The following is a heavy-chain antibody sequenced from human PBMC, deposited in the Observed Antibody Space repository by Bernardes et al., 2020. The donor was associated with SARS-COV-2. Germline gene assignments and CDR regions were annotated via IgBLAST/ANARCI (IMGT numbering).Heavy chain of an antibody. CDR2: ISAYNGNT. Sequence: ASVKVSCKASGYTFPNYGISWVRQAPGQGLEWMGWISAYNGNTNYAQKLQGRVTMTTDTSTSTAYMELRSLRSDDTAVYYCARAQWEQYYFDYWGQGTLVTVSS. V-gene: IGHV1-18*01. D-gene: IGHD1-26*01. J-gene: IGHJ4*02. CDR1: GYTFPNYG. CDR3: ARAQWEQYYFDY.